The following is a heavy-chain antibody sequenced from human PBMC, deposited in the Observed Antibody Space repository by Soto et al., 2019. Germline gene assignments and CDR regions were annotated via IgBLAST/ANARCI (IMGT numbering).Heavy chain of an antibody. CDR2: IYYSGST. J-gene: IGHJ5*02. CDR1: GGSISSYY. Sequence: PSETLSLTCTVSGGSISSYYWSWIRQPPGKGLEWIGYIYYSGSTNYNPSLKSRVTISVDTSKNQFSLKLSSVTAADTAVYYCARRAVVVAARENWFDPWGQGTLVTVSS. CDR3: ARRAVVVAARENWFDP. D-gene: IGHD2-15*01. V-gene: IGHV4-59*01.